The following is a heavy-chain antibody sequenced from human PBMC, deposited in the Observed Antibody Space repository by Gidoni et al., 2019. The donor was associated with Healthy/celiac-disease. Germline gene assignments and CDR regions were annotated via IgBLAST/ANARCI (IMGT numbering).Heavy chain of an antibody. D-gene: IGHD2-15*01. Sequence: EVQLVASGGGLVKPGGSLRLPFAASGFTFSNAWLSWVRQAPGKGLEWVGSIKSKTDGGTTDYAAPVKGRFTISRDDSKNTLYLQMNSLKTEDTAVYYCTTDIVVDWGQGTLVTVSS. V-gene: IGHV3-15*01. CDR1: GFTFSNAW. CDR3: TTDIVVD. CDR2: IKSKTDGGTT. J-gene: IGHJ4*02.